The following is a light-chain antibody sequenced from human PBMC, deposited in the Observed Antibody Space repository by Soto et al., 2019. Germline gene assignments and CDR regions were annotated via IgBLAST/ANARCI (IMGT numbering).Light chain of an antibody. Sequence: QSVLTQPPSASGTPGQTIAISCSGGSSNIGSHTVNWYQQLPGTAPRLLIYSNTQRTSGVPDHFSGSKSGTSASLAISGLQSEYEGDYYCAAWDDSLNRVVFGGGTKLTV. CDR1: SSNIGSHT. CDR3: AAWDDSLNRVV. J-gene: IGLJ2*01. CDR2: SNT. V-gene: IGLV1-44*01.